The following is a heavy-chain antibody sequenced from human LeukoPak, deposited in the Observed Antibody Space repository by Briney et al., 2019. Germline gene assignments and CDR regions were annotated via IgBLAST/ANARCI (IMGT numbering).Heavy chain of an antibody. Sequence: ETLSLTCAVSGGSISSSNWWSWVRQAPGKGLEWVSVLYSGGSTEYADSVKGRFTISRDNSKSTLYLQMNSLRVEDTAVFYCAREYCSGGGCYGYFDLWGRGTLVTVSS. CDR1: GGSISSSNW. J-gene: IGHJ2*01. D-gene: IGHD2-15*01. V-gene: IGHV3-53*01. CDR3: AREYCSGGGCYGYFDL. CDR2: LYSGGST.